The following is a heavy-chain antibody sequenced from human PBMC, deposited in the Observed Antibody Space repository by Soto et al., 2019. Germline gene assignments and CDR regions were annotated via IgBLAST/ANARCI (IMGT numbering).Heavy chain of an antibody. Sequence: SETLSLTCTVSGGSISSYYWSWIRQPPGKGLEWIGYIYYSGSTNYNPSLKSRVTISVDTSKNQFSLKLSSVTAADTAVYYCARHWTSGGNFDYWGQGTLVTVSS. V-gene: IGHV4-59*08. J-gene: IGHJ4*02. CDR1: GGSISSYY. CDR3: ARHWTSGGNFDY. D-gene: IGHD2-15*01. CDR2: IYYSGST.